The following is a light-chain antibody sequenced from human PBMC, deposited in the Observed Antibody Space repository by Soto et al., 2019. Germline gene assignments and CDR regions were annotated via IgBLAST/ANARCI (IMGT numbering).Light chain of an antibody. CDR2: DVY. CDR1: SRDFGGYDY. Sequence: QSALTQPASVSGSPGQSITISCTGTSRDFGGYDYVSWFQQYPGKAPSLMLYDVYRRPSGVSYRFSGSKSGNTASLTISGLQAEDEADYYCSSYTTTSTVVFGGGTKLTVL. CDR3: SSYTTTSTVV. V-gene: IGLV2-14*03. J-gene: IGLJ2*01.